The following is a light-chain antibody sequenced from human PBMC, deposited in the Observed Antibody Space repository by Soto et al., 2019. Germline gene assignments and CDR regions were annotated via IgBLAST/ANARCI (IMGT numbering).Light chain of an antibody. CDR2: TNN. CDR3: AAWDDTVTTLV. J-gene: IGLJ1*01. CDR1: SSNIGSNT. Sequence: FGSPLLLVTNSCSVSSSNIGSNTVNWYQQLPGTAPKLLIYTNNQRPSGVRDRFSGSRSGTSASLAISGLQSADEADYYCAAWDDTVTTLVFG. V-gene: IGLV1-44*01.